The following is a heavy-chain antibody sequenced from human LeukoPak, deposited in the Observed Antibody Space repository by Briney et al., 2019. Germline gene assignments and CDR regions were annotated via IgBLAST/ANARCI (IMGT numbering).Heavy chain of an antibody. Sequence: PGGSLRLSCAASGFIVSSNYMSWVRQAPGKGLEWVSIIYSGGFTYYADSVKGRFTMSRDNSKNTLYLQMNSLRAEDTAVYYCAKDKGATVTTAFDYWGQGTLVTVSS. D-gene: IGHD4-17*01. CDR3: AKDKGATVTTAFDY. CDR1: GFIVSSNY. CDR2: IYSGGFT. V-gene: IGHV3-53*05. J-gene: IGHJ4*01.